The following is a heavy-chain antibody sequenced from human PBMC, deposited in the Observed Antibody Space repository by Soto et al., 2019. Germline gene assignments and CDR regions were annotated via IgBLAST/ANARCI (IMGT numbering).Heavy chain of an antibody. CDR2: MNGNGGT. CDR1: GYTFTAYF. J-gene: IGHJ4*02. CDR3: AREFQRGLEY. V-gene: IGHV1-2*02. D-gene: IGHD3-10*01. Sequence: QVQLVQSGAEVKTPGASVKVSCKTSGYTFTAYFLHWGRQAPGQGPEWMGWMNGNGGTTYAQKVQGRVTVTRDTSINTAYMALRTLTADETAVYYCAREFQRGLEYWGQGTLVTVSS.